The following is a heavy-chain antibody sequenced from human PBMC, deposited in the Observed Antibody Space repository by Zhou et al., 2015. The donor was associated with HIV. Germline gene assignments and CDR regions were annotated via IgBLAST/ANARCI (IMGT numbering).Heavy chain of an antibody. CDR2: ISWNSGSI. J-gene: IGHJ4*02. V-gene: IGHV3-9*01. Sequence: EVQLVESGGGLVQPGRSLRLSCAASGFTFDDYAMHWVRQAPGKGLEWVSGISWNSGSIGYADSVKGRFTISRDNAKNSLYLQMNSLRAEDTALYYCAKGGSGLAYFDYWGQGTLVTVSS. D-gene: IGHD6-19*01. CDR1: GFTFDDYA. CDR3: AKGGSGLAYFDY.